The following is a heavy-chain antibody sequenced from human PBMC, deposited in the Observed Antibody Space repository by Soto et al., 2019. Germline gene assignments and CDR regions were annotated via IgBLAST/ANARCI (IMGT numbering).Heavy chain of an antibody. V-gene: IGHV3-23*01. D-gene: IGHD4-4*01. CDR3: AKDSNKYSSSLRGRYFDY. J-gene: IGHJ4*02. CDR2: ISGSGSNT. Sequence: EVQLLEPGGGLVQPGGSLRLSCAASGFTFSSYAMSWVRQAPGKGLEWVSAISGSGSNTFYADSVKGRFTISRDNSKNTLLLQMNSLGAEDTAVYYCAKDSNKYSSSLRGRYFDYWGQGIGVTVSS. CDR1: GFTFSSYA.